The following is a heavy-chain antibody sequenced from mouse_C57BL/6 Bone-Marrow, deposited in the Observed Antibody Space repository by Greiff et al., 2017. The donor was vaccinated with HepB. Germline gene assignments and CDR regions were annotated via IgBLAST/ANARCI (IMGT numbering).Heavy chain of an antibody. Sequence: QVHVKQPGAELVKPGASVKMSCKASGYTFTSYWITWVKQRPGQGLEWIGDIYPGSGSTNYNEKFKSKATLTVDTSSSTAYMQLSSLTSEDSAVYYCARGLGRFAYWGQGTLVTVSA. CDR2: IYPGSGST. D-gene: IGHD4-1*01. CDR1: GYTFTSYW. V-gene: IGHV1-55*01. J-gene: IGHJ3*01. CDR3: ARGLGRFAY.